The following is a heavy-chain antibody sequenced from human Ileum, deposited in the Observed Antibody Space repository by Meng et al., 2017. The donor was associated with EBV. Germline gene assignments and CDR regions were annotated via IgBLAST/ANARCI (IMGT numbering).Heavy chain of an antibody. CDR2: VYHDGAT. CDR3: ARSSPIVRGLDY. V-gene: IGHV4-4*02. Sequence: QGPLAESGPGWGKPSGTLSLTCAVSGDSVRGSDWWSWVCQPPGKGLEWIGEVYHDGATNYHPSLKSRVTISLDKSKNEVNLHLNSLTAADTAVYFCARSSPIVRGLDYWGQGTLVTVSS. J-gene: IGHJ4*02. CDR1: GDSVRGSDW. D-gene: IGHD3-10*01.